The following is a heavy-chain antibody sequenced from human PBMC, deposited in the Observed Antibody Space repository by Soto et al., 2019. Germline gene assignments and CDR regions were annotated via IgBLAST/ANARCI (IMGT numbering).Heavy chain of an antibody. CDR3: ARGRYGDY. Sequence: QVHLVQSGAEVKKPGASVKVSCKGSGYGFTTYGITWVRQAPGQGLEWMAWISAHNGNTNYAQKLQGRVTVTRDTSTSTAYMELRILRSDDTAVYYCARGRYGDYWSQGALVTVSS. J-gene: IGHJ4*02. CDR2: ISAHNGNT. D-gene: IGHD1-1*01. V-gene: IGHV1-18*01. CDR1: GYGFTTYG.